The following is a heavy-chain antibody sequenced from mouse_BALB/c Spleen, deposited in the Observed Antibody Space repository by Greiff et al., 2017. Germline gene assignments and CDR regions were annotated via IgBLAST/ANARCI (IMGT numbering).Heavy chain of an antibody. V-gene: IGHV5-9-4*01. CDR2: ISSGGSYT. D-gene: IGHD2-1*01. CDR1: GFTFSSYA. Sequence: EVKLMESGGGLVKPGGSLKLSCAASGFTFSSYAMSWVRQSPEKRLEWVAEISSGGSYTYYPDTVTGRFTISRDNAKNPLYLEMSSLRSEDTAMYYCARGNLDYWGQGTSVTVSS. CDR3: ARGNLDY. J-gene: IGHJ4*01.